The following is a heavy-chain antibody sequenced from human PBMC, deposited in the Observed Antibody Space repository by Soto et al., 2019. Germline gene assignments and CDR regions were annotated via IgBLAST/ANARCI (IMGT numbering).Heavy chain of an antibody. CDR3: ARAYSGYDNWFDP. D-gene: IGHD5-12*01. Sequence: PSETLSLTCTVSGGSISSYYWSWIRQPPGKGLEWIGYIYYSGSTNYNPSLKSRVTISVDTSKNQFSLKLSSVTAADTAVYYCARAYSGYDNWFDPWGQGTLVTVSS. J-gene: IGHJ5*02. V-gene: IGHV4-59*08. CDR1: GGSISSYY. CDR2: IYYSGST.